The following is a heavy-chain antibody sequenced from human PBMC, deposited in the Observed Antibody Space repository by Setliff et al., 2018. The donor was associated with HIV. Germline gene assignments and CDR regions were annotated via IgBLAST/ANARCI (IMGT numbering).Heavy chain of an antibody. CDR2: IYPGDSDT. V-gene: IGHV5-51*01. CDR1: GYSFTSYW. Sequence: GESLKISCQGSGYSFTSYWIGWVRQMPGKGLEWMGIIYPGDSDTRYSPSFQGQVTISADKSISTAYLQWSSLKASDTAMYYCARRRNDYYDSSGYHYGDAFDIWGQGTMVTVSS. CDR3: ARRRNDYYDSSGYHYGDAFDI. J-gene: IGHJ3*02. D-gene: IGHD3-22*01.